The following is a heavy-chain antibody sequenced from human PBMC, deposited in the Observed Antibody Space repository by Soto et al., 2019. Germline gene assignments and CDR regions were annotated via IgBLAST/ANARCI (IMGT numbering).Heavy chain of an antibody. CDR3: ARGAFGWCTGATCHPFES. V-gene: IGHV3-23*01. CDR1: GFTFSSYA. CDR2: ITASGDAT. Sequence: EVQLLESGGGLEQPGGSLRLSCAASGFTFSSYAMTWVRQAPGKGLECVSVITASGDATAYDDSVEGRFTMSRDKSKNMLFRTTNRLRVEDTAVYYCARGAFGWCTGATCHPFESWGQGTQVTVYS. J-gene: IGHJ4*02. D-gene: IGHD2-8*02.